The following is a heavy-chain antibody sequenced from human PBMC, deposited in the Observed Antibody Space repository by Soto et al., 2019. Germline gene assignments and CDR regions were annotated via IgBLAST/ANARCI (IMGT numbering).Heavy chain of an antibody. D-gene: IGHD1-26*01. CDR1: GFTFSSYA. Sequence: QVQLVESGGGVVQPGRSLRLSCAASGFTFSSYAMHWVRQAPGKGLEWVAVISYDGSNKYYADSVKGRFIISRDNSKNTLYLQMNSLRAEDTAVYYCARGTYSGSYYKRFDPWGQGTLVTVSS. CDR2: ISYDGSNK. CDR3: ARGTYSGSYYKRFDP. J-gene: IGHJ5*02. V-gene: IGHV3-30-3*01.